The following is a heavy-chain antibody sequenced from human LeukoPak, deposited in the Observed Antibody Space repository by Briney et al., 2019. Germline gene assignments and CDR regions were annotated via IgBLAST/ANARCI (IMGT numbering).Heavy chain of an antibody. CDR3: ARSLGYCSNAVCYDWFDP. Sequence: GESLKISCKGSGYSFTSYWIGWVRQMPGKGLEWMGIIYPGDSDTRYSPSFQGQVTMSADKSISTAYLQWSSLKASDTAMYYCARSLGYCSNAVCYDWFDPWRQGTLVTVSS. D-gene: IGHD2-8*01. CDR1: GYSFTSYW. J-gene: IGHJ5*02. V-gene: IGHV5-51*01. CDR2: IYPGDSDT.